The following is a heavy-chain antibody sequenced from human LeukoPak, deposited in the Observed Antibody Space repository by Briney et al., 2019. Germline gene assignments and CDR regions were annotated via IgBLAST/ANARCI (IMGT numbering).Heavy chain of an antibody. J-gene: IGHJ5*02. D-gene: IGHD1-1*01. CDR2: INGDGSST. V-gene: IGHV3-74*01. Sequence: PGGSLRLSCAASGFTFSSYWMHWVRQAPGKGLVWVSRINGDGSSTSYADSVKGRFTISRDNAKNTLYLQMNSLRAEDTAVYYCARDRWLQLGSWGQGTLVTVSS. CDR3: ARDRWLQLGS. CDR1: GFTFSSYW.